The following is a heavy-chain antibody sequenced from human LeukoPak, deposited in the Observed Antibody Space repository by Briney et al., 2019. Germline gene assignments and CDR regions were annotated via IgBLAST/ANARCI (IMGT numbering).Heavy chain of an antibody. Sequence: GASVKVSCKASGGTFSSYAISWVRQAPGQGLEWMGRIIPILGIANYAQKFQGRVTITADKSTSTAYMELSSLRSEDTAVYYCARDSPMNSGYDTLLDYWGQGTLVTVSS. D-gene: IGHD5-12*01. CDR2: IIPILGIA. CDR3: ARDSPMNSGYDTLLDY. V-gene: IGHV1-69*04. CDR1: GGTFSSYA. J-gene: IGHJ4*02.